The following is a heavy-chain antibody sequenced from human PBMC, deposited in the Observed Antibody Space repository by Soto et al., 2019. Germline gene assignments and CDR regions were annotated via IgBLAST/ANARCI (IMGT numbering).Heavy chain of an antibody. CDR2: INGGTGQT. V-gene: IGHV1-3*01. D-gene: IGHD1-1*01. Sequence: ASVNVSCKASGYTFTTHAMHWVRQAPGQSLEWMGWINGGTGQTKHSQRFQGRVNITRDTSASTAYMELSSLRSEDTAVYYCARGKGMEENYYYYGPEMWGHGTTVIVSS. CDR3: ARGKGMEENYYYYGPEM. J-gene: IGHJ6*02. CDR1: GYTFTTHA.